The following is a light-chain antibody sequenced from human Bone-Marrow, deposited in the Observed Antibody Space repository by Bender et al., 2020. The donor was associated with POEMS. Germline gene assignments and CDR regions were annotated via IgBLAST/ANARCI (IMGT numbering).Light chain of an antibody. Sequence: QSALTQPPSASGTPGQRVTISCSGSSSNIGSNYVYWYQQLPGTAPKLLIYRNNQRPSGVPDRFSGSKSGTSASLAISGLRSEDEADYYCSSYASSNDFVFGAGTKVTVL. CDR2: RNN. CDR3: SSYASSNDFV. J-gene: IGLJ1*01. CDR1: SSNIGSNY. V-gene: IGLV1-47*01.